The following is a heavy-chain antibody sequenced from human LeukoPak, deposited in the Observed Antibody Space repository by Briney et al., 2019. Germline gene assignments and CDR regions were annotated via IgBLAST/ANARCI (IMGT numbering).Heavy chain of an antibody. Sequence: GGSLRLSCAVSGFTVSSNYMSWVRQAPGKGLEWVSSISSSSTYIYYADSVKGRFTISRDNAMNSLYLQMHSLRAEDTAVYYCARDWPIDYWGQGTLVTVSS. CDR2: ISSSSTYI. CDR3: ARDWPIDY. J-gene: IGHJ4*02. CDR1: GFTVSSNY. V-gene: IGHV3-21*01.